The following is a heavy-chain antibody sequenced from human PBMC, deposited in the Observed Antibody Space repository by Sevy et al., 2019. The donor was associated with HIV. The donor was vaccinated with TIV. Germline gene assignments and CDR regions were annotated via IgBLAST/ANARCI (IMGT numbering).Heavy chain of an antibody. CDR1: GGTFSSYA. J-gene: IGHJ5*02. D-gene: IGHD3-10*01. CDR2: IIPIFVTA. CDR3: ARQLITMVRGALGP. V-gene: IGHV1-69*13. Sequence: ASVKVSCKASGGTFSSYAISWVRQAPGQGLEWMGGIIPIFVTANYAQKFQGRVTITADESTSTAYMELSSLRSEDTAVYYCARQLITMVRGALGPWGQGTLVTVSS.